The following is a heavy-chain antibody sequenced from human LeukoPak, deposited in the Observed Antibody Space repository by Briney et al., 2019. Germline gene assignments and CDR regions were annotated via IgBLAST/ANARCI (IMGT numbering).Heavy chain of an antibody. CDR3: ARDMWGRSLWSGNLGGHSFDY. D-gene: IGHD3-16*01. V-gene: IGHV3-48*01. CDR2: ISSNSRTV. J-gene: IGHJ4*02. CDR1: GFTLSDFG. Sequence: GGSLRLSCAVSGFTLSDFGMNWVRQAPGKGLQWVSYISSNSRTVDYADSVKGRFTISRDNAKNSLYLQMNTLRAEDTAVYYCARDMWGRSLWSGNLGGHSFDYWGRGTLVTVSS.